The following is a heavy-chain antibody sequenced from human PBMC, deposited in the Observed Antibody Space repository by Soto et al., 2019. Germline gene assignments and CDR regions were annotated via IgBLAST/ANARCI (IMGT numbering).Heavy chain of an antibody. Sequence: ASVKVSCKASGYSFTSYGINWVRQAPGQGLEWMGWISAKHGNTHYAQKLQGRVTMTRNTSISTAYMELSSLRSEDTAVYYCATRYYYDSSGYYLHPFDYWGQGTLVTVSS. CDR2: ISAKHGNT. CDR3: ATRYYYDSSGYYLHPFDY. V-gene: IGHV1-8*02. J-gene: IGHJ4*02. CDR1: GYSFTSYG. D-gene: IGHD3-22*01.